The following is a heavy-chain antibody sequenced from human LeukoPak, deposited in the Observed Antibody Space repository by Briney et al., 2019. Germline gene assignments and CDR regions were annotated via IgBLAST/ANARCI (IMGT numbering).Heavy chain of an antibody. D-gene: IGHD6-13*01. Sequence: GGSLRLSCAASGFTFSSYGMHWVRQAPGKGLEWVAVIWYDGSNKYYADSVKGRFTISRDNSKNTLYLQMNSLRAEDTAVYYCAREVAAAGTYYYYMDVWGQGTLVTVSS. V-gene: IGHV3-33*01. CDR2: IWYDGSNK. CDR3: AREVAAAGTYYYYMDV. J-gene: IGHJ6*03. CDR1: GFTFSSYG.